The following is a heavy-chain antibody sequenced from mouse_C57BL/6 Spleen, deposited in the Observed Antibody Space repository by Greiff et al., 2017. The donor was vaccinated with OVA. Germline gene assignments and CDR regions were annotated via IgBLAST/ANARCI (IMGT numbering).Heavy chain of an antibody. CDR2: IDPEDGDT. CDR3: TSDLRRYFDV. V-gene: IGHV14-1*01. CDR1: GFNITDYY. Sequence: VQLQQSGAELVRPGASVKLSCTASGFNITDYYMHWVKQRPEQGLEWIGRIDPEDGDTEYAPKFQGKATMTADTSSNTAYLQLSSLTSEDTGVYYSTSDLRRYFDVWGTGTTVTVSS. J-gene: IGHJ1*03.